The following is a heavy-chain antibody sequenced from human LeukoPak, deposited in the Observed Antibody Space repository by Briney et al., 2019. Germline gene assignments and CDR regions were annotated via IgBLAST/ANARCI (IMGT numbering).Heavy chain of an antibody. CDR1: GGSISSGGYY. J-gene: IGHJ5*02. Sequence: SETLSLTCTVSGGSISSGGYYWSWIRQHPGKGLEWIGYIYYSGSTYYNPSLKSRVTISVDTSKNQFSLKLSSVTAADTAVYYCARAPEYYYDSSGYGPGWFDPWGQGTLVTVSS. CDR3: ARAPEYYYDSSGYGPGWFDP. CDR2: IYYSGST. V-gene: IGHV4-31*03. D-gene: IGHD3-22*01.